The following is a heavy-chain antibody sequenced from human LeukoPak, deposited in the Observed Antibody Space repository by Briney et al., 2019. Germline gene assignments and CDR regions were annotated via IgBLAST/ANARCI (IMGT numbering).Heavy chain of an antibody. CDR1: GGSISSGDYY. CDR3: ARGGTRITIVGVVINDFDY. D-gene: IGHD3-3*01. CDR2: IYHSGST. V-gene: IGHV4-30-4*08. J-gene: IGHJ4*02. Sequence: SQTLSLTCTVSGGSISSGDYYWGWIRQPPGKGLEWIGYIYHSGSTYYNPSLKSRLTISVDTPRNQFSLKLRSVTAADTAVYYCARGGTRITIVGVVINDFDYWGQGTLVTVSS.